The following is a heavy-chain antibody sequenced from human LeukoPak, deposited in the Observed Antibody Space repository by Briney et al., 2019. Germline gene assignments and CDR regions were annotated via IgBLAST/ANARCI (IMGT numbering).Heavy chain of an antibody. V-gene: IGHV4-39*03. D-gene: IGHD3-16*02. Sequence: PSEALSLLCSVSGDSISGYYWGWIRQPPGKGLEGIGNIYYTGNTYYISSLTGRVPISLDTYKNKFSLSVLSMPAPHTARYSLTKSEGYSLIRICGRGTMVTVSS. J-gene: IGHJ3*02. CDR1: GDSISGYY. CDR2: IYYTGNT. CDR3: TKSEGYSLIRI.